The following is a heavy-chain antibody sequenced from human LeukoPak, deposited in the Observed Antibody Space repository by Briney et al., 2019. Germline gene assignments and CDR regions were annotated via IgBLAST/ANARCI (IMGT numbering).Heavy chain of an antibody. V-gene: IGHV4-59*02. CDR1: GGSVSSYY. D-gene: IGHD3-3*01. Sequence: SSETLSLTCTVSGGSVSSYYWSWIRQPPGKAPEWIGYIYNSDFTNYNPSLKSRVTISMDTSKNQFSLKLSSVTAADTAVYYCARVVDFWSGYYPVYYFDYWGQGTLVTVSS. J-gene: IGHJ4*02. CDR2: IYNSDFT. CDR3: ARVVDFWSGYYPVYYFDY.